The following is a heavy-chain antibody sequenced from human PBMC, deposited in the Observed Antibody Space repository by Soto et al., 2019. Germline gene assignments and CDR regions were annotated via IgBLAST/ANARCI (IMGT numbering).Heavy chain of an antibody. CDR3: AADHCSGGSCYWDAFDI. Sequence: SVKVSCKASGFTFTSSAVQWVRQARGQRLEWIGWIVVGSGNTNYAQKFQERVTITRDMSTSTAYMELSSLRSEDTAVYYCAADHCSGGSCYWDAFDIWGQGTMVTVS. J-gene: IGHJ3*02. CDR1: GFTFTSSA. D-gene: IGHD2-15*01. CDR2: IVVGSGNT. V-gene: IGHV1-58*01.